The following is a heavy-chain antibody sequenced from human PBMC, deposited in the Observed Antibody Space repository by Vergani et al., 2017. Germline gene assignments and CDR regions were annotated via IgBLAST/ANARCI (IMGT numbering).Heavy chain of an antibody. V-gene: IGHV3-21*01. D-gene: IGHD4-17*01. CDR3: ARAEEAYGDYENGMDV. Sequence: EVQLVESGGGLVKPGGSLRLSCAASGFTFSSYSMNWVRQAPGKGLEWVSSISSSSSYIYYADSVKGRFTISRDNAKNSLYLQMNSLRAEDTAVYYCARAEEAYGDYENGMDVWGQGTTVTVSS. CDR2: ISSSSSYI. CDR1: GFTFSSYS. J-gene: IGHJ6*02.